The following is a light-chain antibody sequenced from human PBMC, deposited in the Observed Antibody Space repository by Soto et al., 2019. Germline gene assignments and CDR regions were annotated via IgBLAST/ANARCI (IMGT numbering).Light chain of an antibody. CDR2: GAS. CDR3: QQYGSSPPT. J-gene: IGKJ1*01. Sequence: EIVLTQSPGTLSLSPGERATLSCRASQSVNTNYLAWYQRKPGQAPRLLIYGASSRATDIPRRFSGSGSGTAFTLTITRLEPEDFAVYYCQQYGSSPPTFGQGTKVEVK. CDR1: QSVNTNY. V-gene: IGKV3-20*01.